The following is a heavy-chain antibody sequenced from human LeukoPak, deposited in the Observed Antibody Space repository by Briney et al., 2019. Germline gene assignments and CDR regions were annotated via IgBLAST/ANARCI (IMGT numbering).Heavy chain of an antibody. V-gene: IGHV3-48*03. Sequence: GGSLRLSCAASGFTFSSYEMNWVRQAPGKGLEWVSYISSSGSTIYYADSVKGRFTISRDNAKNSLYLQMNSLRAEDTAVYYCARGDRDIVVVPAATDFDYWGQGTLVTVSS. CDR3: ARGDRDIVVVPAATDFDY. CDR1: GFTFSSYE. D-gene: IGHD2-2*01. J-gene: IGHJ4*02. CDR2: ISSSGSTI.